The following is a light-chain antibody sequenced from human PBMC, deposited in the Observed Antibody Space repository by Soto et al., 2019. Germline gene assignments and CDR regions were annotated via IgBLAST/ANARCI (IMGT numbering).Light chain of an antibody. Sequence: EIVMTQSPATLSVSPGERATLSCRASQSVSSNLAWYQQKPGQAPRLLIYGASTRATSIPARFSGSGSETDFTLTITSLEPGDFAVYYCQHRSSWPGTWTFGQGTRLEIK. CDR1: QSVSSN. V-gene: IGKV3-15*01. J-gene: IGKJ5*01. CDR2: GAS. CDR3: QHRSSWPGTWT.